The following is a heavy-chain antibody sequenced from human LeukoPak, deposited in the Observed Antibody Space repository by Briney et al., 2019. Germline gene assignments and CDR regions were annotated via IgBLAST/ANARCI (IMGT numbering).Heavy chain of an antibody. V-gene: IGHV4-34*01. CDR1: GVSFSGYY. D-gene: IGHD6-19*01. CDR2: INQRGST. Sequence: SETLSLTCAVSGVSFSGYYWIWIRQPPGKGLVGIGEINQRGSTNYNPSLKSRVTVSVDTSKNQSSPKLRSVTASDSAVYYCARSRAVAGPETYYYYYYYMDVWGKGTTVTVSS. J-gene: IGHJ6*03. CDR3: ARSRAVAGPETYYYYYYYMDV.